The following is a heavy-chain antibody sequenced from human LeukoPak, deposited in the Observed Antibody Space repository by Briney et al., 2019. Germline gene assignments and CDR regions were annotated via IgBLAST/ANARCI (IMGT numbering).Heavy chain of an antibody. CDR3: ARELYCSGGSCYSGGYYFDY. CDR2: IWYDGSNK. Sequence: GGSLRLSCAASGFTFSSYGMHWVRQAPGKGLEWVAVIWYDGSNKYYADSVKGRFTISRDNSKNTLYLQMNSLRAEDTAVYYCARELYCSGGSCYSGGYYFDYWGQGTLVTVSS. CDR1: GFTFSSYG. D-gene: IGHD2-15*01. J-gene: IGHJ4*02. V-gene: IGHV3-33*01.